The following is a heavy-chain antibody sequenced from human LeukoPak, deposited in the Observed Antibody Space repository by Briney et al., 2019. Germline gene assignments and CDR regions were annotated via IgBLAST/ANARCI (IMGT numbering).Heavy chain of an antibody. V-gene: IGHV7-4-1*02. CDR2: INTNTGNP. D-gene: IGHD1-26*01. CDR3: AREGGFRYNDSGYYFDY. J-gene: IGHJ4*02. Sequence: ASVKVSCKASGYTFTSYAMNWVRQAPGQGLEWMGWINTNTGNPTYAQGFTGRFVFSLDTSVNTAYLQISSLKAEDTAVYYCAREGGFRYNDSGYYFDYWGQGTLVTVSS. CDR1: GYTFTSYA.